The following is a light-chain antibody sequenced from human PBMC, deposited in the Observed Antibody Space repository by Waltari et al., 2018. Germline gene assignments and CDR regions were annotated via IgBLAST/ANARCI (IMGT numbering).Light chain of an antibody. CDR1: QSVPTN. CDR3: QQYSNWPYT. Sequence: ELVMTQSPDTLSVAPGERVTLSCRASQSVPTNLAWYQQKPGQPPGPLIYVASTRATGVPARFSGSGSGTEFTLTISSLESEDFAVYYCQQYSNWPYTFGQGTKLEIK. CDR2: VAS. J-gene: IGKJ2*01. V-gene: IGKV3-15*01.